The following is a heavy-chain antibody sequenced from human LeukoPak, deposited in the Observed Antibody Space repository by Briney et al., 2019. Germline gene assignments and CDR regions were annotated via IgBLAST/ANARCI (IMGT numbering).Heavy chain of an antibody. J-gene: IGHJ6*02. V-gene: IGHV3-30-3*01. D-gene: IGHD6-13*01. CDR2: ISYDGSNK. CDR1: GFTFSSYA. Sequence: GGSLRLSCAASGFTFSSYAMSWVRQAPGKGLEWVAVISYDGSNKYYADSVKGRFTISRDNSKNTLNVQMNSLRVEDTAVYYCARSGRQQLMDVWGQGTTVTVSS. CDR3: ARSGRQQLMDV.